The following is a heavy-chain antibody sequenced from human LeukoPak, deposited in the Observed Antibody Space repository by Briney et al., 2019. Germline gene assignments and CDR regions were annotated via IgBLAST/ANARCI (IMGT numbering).Heavy chain of an antibody. D-gene: IGHD3-9*01. Sequence: ASVNVSCKASGYTFNNYGISWVRQPPGQGLEWMGWVTSYNGDTKYAQKFQGLVTMSTETSTSTAYMELRSLRFDATAIYYCAKDWHILTGRNCFDPWGQGTLVTVSS. CDR3: AKDWHILTGRNCFDP. J-gene: IGHJ5*02. V-gene: IGHV1-18*01. CDR2: VTSYNGDT. CDR1: GYTFNNYG.